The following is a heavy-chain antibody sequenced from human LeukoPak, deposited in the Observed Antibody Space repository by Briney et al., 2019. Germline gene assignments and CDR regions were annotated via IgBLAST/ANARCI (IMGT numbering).Heavy chain of an antibody. CDR3: ARARGRVVGYYFDY. V-gene: IGHV4-59*01. D-gene: IGHD1-26*01. Sequence: SETLSLTCTVSGGSISSYYWSWIRQPPGKGLEWIGYIYYSGSTNYNPSLKSRVTISVDTSENQFSLKLSSVTAADTAVYYCARARGRVVGYYFDYWGQGTLVTVSS. CDR2: IYYSGST. J-gene: IGHJ4*02. CDR1: GGSISSYY.